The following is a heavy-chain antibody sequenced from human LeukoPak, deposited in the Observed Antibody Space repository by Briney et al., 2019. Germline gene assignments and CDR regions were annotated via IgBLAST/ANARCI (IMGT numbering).Heavy chain of an antibody. CDR1: GYSFTTDY. D-gene: IGHD1-26*01. CDR2: IYPDDSDT. J-gene: IGHJ6*02. V-gene: IGHV5-51*01. CDR3: ARHQTGGWEAYYYGMDV. Sequence: GESLKISCKGSGYSFTTDYIGWVRQMPGKGLEWMGIIYPDDSDTTYSPSFQGQVTISVDKSITTAFLQWSSLKASGTAMYYCARHQTGGWEAYYYGMDVWGQGTTVTVSS.